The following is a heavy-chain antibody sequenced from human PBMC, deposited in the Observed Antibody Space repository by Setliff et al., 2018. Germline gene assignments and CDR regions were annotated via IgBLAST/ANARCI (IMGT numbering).Heavy chain of an antibody. D-gene: IGHD2-2*01. CDR1: GGSFSGYY. J-gene: IGHJ4*02. CDR3: ARVVPAAMYFDY. CDR2: ISHSGST. Sequence: SETLSLTCAVYGGSFSGYYWSWIRQPPGKGLEWIGEISHSGSTNYNPSLKGRVTISVDTSKNQFSLKLSSVTAADTAVYYCARVVPAAMYFDYWGQGTLVTVSS. V-gene: IGHV4-34*01.